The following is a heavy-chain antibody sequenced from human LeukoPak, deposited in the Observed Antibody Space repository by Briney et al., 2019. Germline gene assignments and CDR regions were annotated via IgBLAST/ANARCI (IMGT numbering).Heavy chain of an antibody. J-gene: IGHJ6*03. D-gene: IGHD6-6*01. Sequence: RPSGTLSLTCTVSGGSISSYYWSWIRQPPGKGLEWIGYIYSSGSTSYNPSLRGRVTLSVDTSKNQFSLKLSSVTAADTAVYYCARVAARDNYYYYYMDVWGKGTTVTVSS. V-gene: IGHV4-59*01. CDR3: ARVAARDNYYYYYMDV. CDR1: GGSISSYY. CDR2: IYSSGST.